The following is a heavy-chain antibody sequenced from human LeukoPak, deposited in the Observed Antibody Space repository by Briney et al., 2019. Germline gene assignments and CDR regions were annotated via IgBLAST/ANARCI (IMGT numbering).Heavy chain of an antibody. D-gene: IGHD1-26*01. CDR3: ARDPYNGNYGDSYYYYMDV. V-gene: IGHV3-21*01. CDR1: GFTFSSYN. Sequence: GGSLRLSCAASGFTFSSYNMNWVRQAPGNGLEWVSSITTSSTYTFYADSVKGRFTISRDNAKNSLYLQMNSLRAEDTAIYYCARDPYNGNYGDSYYYYMDVWGKGTTVTISS. J-gene: IGHJ6*03. CDR2: ITTSSTYT.